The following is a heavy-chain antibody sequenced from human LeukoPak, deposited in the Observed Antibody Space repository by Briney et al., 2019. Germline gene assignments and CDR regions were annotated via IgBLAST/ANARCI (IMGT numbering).Heavy chain of an antibody. CDR3: TTGIRGD. CDR1: GLTVTNVW. CDR2: IASKTDGGTT. V-gene: IGHV3-15*04. J-gene: IGHJ4*02. Sequence: GGSLRLSCAASGLTVTNVWMNWVRQAPGKGLEWVGRIASKTDGGTTDYAAPVKGRFTISRDDSKNTLFLQVNSLKTEDTAVYYCTTGIRGDCGQGTLVTVSS.